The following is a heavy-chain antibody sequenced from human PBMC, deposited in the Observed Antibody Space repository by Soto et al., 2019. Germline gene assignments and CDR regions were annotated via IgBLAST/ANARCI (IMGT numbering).Heavy chain of an antibody. CDR1: GGTFSSYA. J-gene: IGHJ4*02. Sequence: SVKVSCKASGGTFSSYAISWVRQAPGQGLEWMGGIIPIFGTANYAQKFQGRVTVTADESTTTAYMELSSLTSEDTAVYYCARAGERASSSWPFDYWGQGTLVTVSS. CDR3: ARAGERASSSWPFDY. D-gene: IGHD6-13*01. CDR2: IIPIFGTA. V-gene: IGHV1-69*13.